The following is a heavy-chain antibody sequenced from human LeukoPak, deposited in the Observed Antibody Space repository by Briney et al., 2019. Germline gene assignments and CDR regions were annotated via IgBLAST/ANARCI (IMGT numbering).Heavy chain of an antibody. V-gene: IGHV3-9*01. CDR3: AKGHKYYYDSSDVNDAFDI. CDR1: GFTFSSYW. Sequence: PGGSLRLSCAASGFTFSSYWMHWVRQAPGKGLEWVSGISWNSGSIGYADSVKGRFTISRDNAKNSLYLQMNSLRAEDTALYYCAKGHKYYYDSSDVNDAFDIWGQGTMVTVSS. D-gene: IGHD3-22*01. CDR2: ISWNSGSI. J-gene: IGHJ3*02.